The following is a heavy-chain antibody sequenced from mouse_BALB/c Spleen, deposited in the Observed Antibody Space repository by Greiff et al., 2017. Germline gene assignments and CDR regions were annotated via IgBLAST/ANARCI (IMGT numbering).Heavy chain of an antibody. J-gene: IGHJ2*01. D-gene: IGHD2-2*01. CDR1: GYSITSDYA. CDR2: ISYSGST. V-gene: IGHV3-2*02. Sequence: DVKLQESGPGLVKPSQSLSLTCTVTGYSITSDYAWNWIRQFPGNKLEWMGYISYSGSTSYNPSLKSRISITRDTSKNQFFLQLNSVTTEDTATYYCARVGYGYPFDYWGQGTTLTVSS. CDR3: ARVGYGYPFDY.